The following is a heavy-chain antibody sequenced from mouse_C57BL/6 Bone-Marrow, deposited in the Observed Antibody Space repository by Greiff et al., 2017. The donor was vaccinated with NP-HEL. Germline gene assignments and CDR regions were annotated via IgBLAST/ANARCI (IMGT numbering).Heavy chain of an antibody. CDR3: TPRKAMDY. CDR1: GFHIKDDY. CDR2: IDPENGDT. Sequence: EVKLVESGAELVRPGASVKLSCTPSGFHIKDDYMHWVKQRPEQGLDGIGWIDPENGDTVYASKLQGKATITADTSSNTAYLQLSSLTSEDTAVYYCTPRKAMDYWGQGTSVTVSS. V-gene: IGHV14-4*01. J-gene: IGHJ4*01.